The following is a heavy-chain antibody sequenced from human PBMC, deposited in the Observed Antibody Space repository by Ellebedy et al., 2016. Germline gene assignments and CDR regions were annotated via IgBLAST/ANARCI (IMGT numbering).Heavy chain of an antibody. V-gene: IGHV2-5*01. CDR1: GFSLSTSEVV. CDR2: IYGNDDK. D-gene: IGHD4-11*01. CDR3: VHRTTVTSVDY. Sequence: SGPTLVKPTQSLTLTCTFSGFSLSTSEVVVGWVRQPPGMALEWLAFIYGNDDKRLSPSLKSRLSITKDTSKNQVVLTMSNMAPVETATYYCVHRTTVTSVDYWGQGTLVTVSS. J-gene: IGHJ4*02.